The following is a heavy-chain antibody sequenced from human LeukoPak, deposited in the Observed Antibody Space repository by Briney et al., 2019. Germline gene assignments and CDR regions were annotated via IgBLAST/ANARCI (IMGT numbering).Heavy chain of an antibody. J-gene: IGHJ3*01. CDR1: GGTFNNYA. V-gene: IGHV1-69*04. CDR3: ARDQGDNSYGYYAIWYAFDV. CDR2: IVAILGIA. Sequence: SLKVSCKASGGTFNNYAISWVRQAPGQGLEWMGRIVAILGIANYAQEFQGRLIITADKATSSAYMELSSLRSEDTAVYYCARDQGDNSYGYYAIWYAFDVWGQGTMVTVS. D-gene: IGHD5-18*01.